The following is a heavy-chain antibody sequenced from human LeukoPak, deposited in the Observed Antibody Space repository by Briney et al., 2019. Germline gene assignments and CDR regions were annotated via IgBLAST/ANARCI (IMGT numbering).Heavy chain of an antibody. Sequence: PGGSLRLSCAASGFTFSSYGMSWVRQAPGKGLEWVSAISGSGGSTYYADSVKGRFTISRDNSKNTLYLQMNSLRAEDTAVYYCAKVRPYCSSTSCYAISRLYYFDYWGQGTLVTVSS. J-gene: IGHJ4*02. V-gene: IGHV3-23*01. CDR3: AKVRPYCSSTSCYAISRLYYFDY. CDR1: GFTFSSYG. D-gene: IGHD2-2*01. CDR2: ISGSGGST.